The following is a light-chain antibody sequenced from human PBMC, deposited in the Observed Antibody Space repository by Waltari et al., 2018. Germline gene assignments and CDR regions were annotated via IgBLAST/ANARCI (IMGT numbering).Light chain of an antibody. V-gene: IGLV2-11*01. CDR1: SSHVGSFDY. Sequence: QSALTQPRSVSGSPGQPVTISCTGTSSHVGSFDYVSWYQQHPGKAPKLMIYDVNKRPSGVPDRFSGSKSGNTASLAISGLQAEDEAEYFCCSYGGSYYVLGTGTEVTVL. CDR3: CSYGGSYYV. J-gene: IGLJ1*01. CDR2: DVN.